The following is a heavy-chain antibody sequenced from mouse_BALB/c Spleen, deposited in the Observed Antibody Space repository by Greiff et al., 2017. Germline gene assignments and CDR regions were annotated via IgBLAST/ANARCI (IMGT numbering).Heavy chain of an antibody. V-gene: IGHV2-2*02. CDR2: IWSGGST. D-gene: IGHD2-4*01. J-gene: IGHJ4*01. CDR3: ARRGITPLYYAMDY. Sequence: QVQLKESGPGLVQPSQSLSITCTVSGFSLTSYGVHWVRQSPGKGLEWLGVIWSGGSTDYNAAFISRLSISKDNSKSQVFFKMNSLQANDTAIYYCARRGITPLYYAMDYWGQGTSVTVSS. CDR1: GFSLTSYG.